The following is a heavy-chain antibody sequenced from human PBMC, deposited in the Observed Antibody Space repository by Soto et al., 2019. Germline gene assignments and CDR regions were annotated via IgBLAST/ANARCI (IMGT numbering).Heavy chain of an antibody. CDR3: AHRCYSSAAVDI. V-gene: IGHV2-5*02. D-gene: IGHD5-18*01. CDR2: IYWDDDK. CDR1: GFSLSTSGVG. J-gene: IGHJ3*02. Sequence: QITLKESGPTLVKPTQTLTLTCTFSGFSLSTSGVGVGWIRQPPGKALEWLALIYWDDDKRYSPTLKSRLTIPKHSSKNQVVLTMPLMDPVDTATYYCAHRCYSSAAVDIWGQGTILTVSS.